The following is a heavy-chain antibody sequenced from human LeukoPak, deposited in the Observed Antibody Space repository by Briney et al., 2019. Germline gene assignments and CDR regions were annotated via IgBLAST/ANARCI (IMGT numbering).Heavy chain of an antibody. V-gene: IGHV1-18*01. CDR2: ISAYNSNT. Sequence: GASVKVSCKASGYTFSSYGLSWVRQAPGQGLEWMGWISAYNSNTNSAQNLQGRVTMTTDTSTSTAYMELRSLRSDDTAVYYCARDPALRYFDWLGLNDAFDIWGQGTMVTVSS. CDR3: ARDPALRYFDWLGLNDAFDI. D-gene: IGHD3-9*01. CDR1: GYTFSSYG. J-gene: IGHJ3*02.